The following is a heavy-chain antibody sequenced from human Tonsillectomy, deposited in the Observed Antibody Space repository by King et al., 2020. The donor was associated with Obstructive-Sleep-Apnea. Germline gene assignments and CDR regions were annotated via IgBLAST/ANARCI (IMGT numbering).Heavy chain of an antibody. Sequence: VQLVESGGGLVQPGGSLRLSCAASGFTFSSYWMSWVRQAPGKGLEWVANIKQDGSEKYYVDSVKGRFTISRDNAKNSLYLQMNSLRAEDTAVDYCARDTDYYESSGYYSTLETWWFDPWGQGTLVTVSS. CDR2: IKQDGSEK. V-gene: IGHV3-7*03. J-gene: IGHJ5*02. CDR3: ARDTDYYESSGYYSTLETWWFDP. D-gene: IGHD3-22*01. CDR1: GFTFSSYW.